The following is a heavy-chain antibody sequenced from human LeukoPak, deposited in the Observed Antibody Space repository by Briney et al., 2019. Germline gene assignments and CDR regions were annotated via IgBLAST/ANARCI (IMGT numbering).Heavy chain of an antibody. CDR1: GFSFSAYW. Sequence: GGSLRLSCAASGFSFSAYWMSWVRQAPGKGLEWVANIKVDGTEKYYVDSVKGRFTISRDNAKNSLSLQMSGLKTEDTAVYYCTTGAGGSDDAFDIWGQGTMVTVSS. CDR3: TTGAGGSDDAFDI. D-gene: IGHD3-10*01. CDR2: IKVDGTEK. J-gene: IGHJ3*02. V-gene: IGHV3-7*05.